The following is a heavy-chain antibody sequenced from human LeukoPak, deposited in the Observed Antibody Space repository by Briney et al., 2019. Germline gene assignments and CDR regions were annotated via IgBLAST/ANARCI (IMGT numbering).Heavy chain of an antibody. CDR1: GFSLSTSGVG. D-gene: IGHD5-12*01. CDR3: ARYVDIVATIIGYGLDY. CDR2: IYWNDDK. Sequence: GPTLVNPTQTLTLTCTFSGFSLSTSGVGVGWIRQPPGKALEWLALIYWNDDKRYSPSLKSRLTITKDTSKNQVVLTMTNMDPVDTATYYCARYVDIVATIIGYGLDYWGQGTLVTVSS. J-gene: IGHJ4*02. V-gene: IGHV2-5*01.